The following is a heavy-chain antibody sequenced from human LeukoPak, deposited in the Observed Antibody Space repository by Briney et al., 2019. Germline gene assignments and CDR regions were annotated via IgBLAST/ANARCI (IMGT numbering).Heavy chain of an antibody. J-gene: IGHJ3*02. Sequence: GGSLRLSCAASGFTFSDYYMSWIRQAPGKGLEWVSYISGSGSTIYYADSVKGRFTISRDNAKNSLYLQMNSLRAEDTAVYYCARVLQSMGDAFDIWGQGTMVTVSS. CDR3: ARVLQSMGDAFDI. CDR2: ISGSGSTI. CDR1: GFTFSDYY. D-gene: IGHD6-19*01. V-gene: IGHV3-11*01.